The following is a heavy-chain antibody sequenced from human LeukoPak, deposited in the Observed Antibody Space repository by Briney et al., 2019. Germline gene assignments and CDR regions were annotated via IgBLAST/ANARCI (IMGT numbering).Heavy chain of an antibody. V-gene: IGHV4-59*01. CDR2: IYYSGST. CDR1: GGSISSYY. CDR3: ARDYYDSSGYYSDAFDI. J-gene: IGHJ3*02. D-gene: IGHD3-22*01. Sequence: SSETLSLTCTVSGGSISSYYWSWIRQPPGKGLEWIGYIYYSGSTNYNPSLKSRVTISVDTSKNQFSLKLSSVTAADTTVYYCARDYYDSSGYYSDAFDIWGQGTMVTVSS.